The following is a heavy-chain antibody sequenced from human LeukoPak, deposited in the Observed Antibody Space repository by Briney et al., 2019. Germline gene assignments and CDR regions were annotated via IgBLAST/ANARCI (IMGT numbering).Heavy chain of an antibody. D-gene: IGHD4-17*01. V-gene: IGHV3-23*01. J-gene: IGHJ4*02. Sequence: GGSLRLSCAASGFTFSSYAMNWVRQASGRGLEWVSGITDSGRKTYYADSVKGRFSISRDNSRNTVYLQMSDLRAEDPAVYYCAKITKATTPNYWGQGTLVTVSS. CDR3: AKITKATTPNY. CDR1: GFTFSSYA. CDR2: ITDSGRKT.